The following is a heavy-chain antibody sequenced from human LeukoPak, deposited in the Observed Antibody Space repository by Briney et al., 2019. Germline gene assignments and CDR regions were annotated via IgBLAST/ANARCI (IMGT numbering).Heavy chain of an antibody. CDR2: IPYDGSNK. D-gene: IGHD6-13*01. CDR1: GFTFSSYA. J-gene: IGHJ4*02. V-gene: IGHV3-30-3*01. Sequence: PGRSLRLSCAASGFTFSSYAMHWVRQAPGKGLEWVAVIPYDGSNKYYADSVKGRFTISRDNSKSTLYLQMNSLRAEDTAVYYCAREDSSSWLYYFDYWGQGTLVTVSS. CDR3: AREDSSSWLYYFDY.